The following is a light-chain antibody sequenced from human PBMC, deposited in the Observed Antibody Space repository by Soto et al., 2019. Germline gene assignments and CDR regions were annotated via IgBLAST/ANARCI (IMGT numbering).Light chain of an antibody. V-gene: IGKV1-39*01. Sequence: DIQMTQSPSSLSASVGDRVTITCRASQSIGRFLNWHQQKPGKAPNVLINVASTLRSGVPSRFSGSGSGTDFNLTISSLEPEDFALYYCQQRNTWPPITFGQGTRLEIK. CDR2: VAS. CDR3: QQRNTWPPIT. CDR1: QSIGRF. J-gene: IGKJ5*01.